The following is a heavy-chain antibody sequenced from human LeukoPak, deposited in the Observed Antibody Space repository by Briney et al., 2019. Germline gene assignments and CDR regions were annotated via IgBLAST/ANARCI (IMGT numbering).Heavy chain of an antibody. V-gene: IGHV3-11*06. CDR2: ISSSSSYT. CDR1: GFTFSDYY. CDR3: ARGGGYCSGGSCPTIHYFDY. J-gene: IGHJ4*02. Sequence: PGGSLRLSCAASGFTFSDYYMSWIRQAPGKGLEWVSYISSSSSYTNYADSVKGRFTISRDNAKNSLYLQMNSLRAEDTAVYYCARGGGYCSGGSCPTIHYFDYWGQGTLVTVSS. D-gene: IGHD2-15*01.